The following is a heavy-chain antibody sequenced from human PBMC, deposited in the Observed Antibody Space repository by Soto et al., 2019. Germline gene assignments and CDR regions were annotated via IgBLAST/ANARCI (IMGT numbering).Heavy chain of an antibody. Sequence: QVQLKESGPGLVKPSETLSLTCNVSGGPIKTGDYYWNWIRQPPGKGLEWIGYVFYSGSTNYSPSLKSRAALSMETSKNQFSLSLTSVTAADTAVYYCARAGFSYGHLLFWGQGIWVTVST. V-gene: IGHV4-30-4*01. J-gene: IGHJ4*02. CDR3: ARAGFSYGHLLF. CDR2: VFYSGST. CDR1: GGPIKTGDYY. D-gene: IGHD3-10*01.